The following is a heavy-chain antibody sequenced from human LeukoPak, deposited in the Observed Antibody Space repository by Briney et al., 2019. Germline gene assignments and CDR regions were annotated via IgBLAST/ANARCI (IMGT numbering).Heavy chain of an antibody. CDR3: ARDLPIVGATSWFDP. CDR1: GYTFTSYD. J-gene: IGHJ5*02. V-gene: IGHV1-18*01. Sequence: GASVKVSCKASGYTFTSYDINWVRQATGQGLEWMGWMNPNSGNTNYAQKLQGRVTMTTDTSTSTAYMELRSLRSDDTAVYYCARDLPIVGATSWFDPWGQGTLVTVSS. CDR2: MNPNSGNT. D-gene: IGHD1-26*01.